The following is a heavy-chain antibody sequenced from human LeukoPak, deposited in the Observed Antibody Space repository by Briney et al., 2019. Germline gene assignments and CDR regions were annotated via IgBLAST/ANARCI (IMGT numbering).Heavy chain of an antibody. J-gene: IGHJ4*02. D-gene: IGHD1-26*01. V-gene: IGHV4-4*07. Sequence: SETLSLTCTVSGGSVTTYYWSWIRQSAGKGLEWIGHISTSGTTTYNPSLKSRVTMSVDTSKNQFSLKLTSVTAADTAVYYCAREATVVGATVIWGQGTLVTVSS. CDR1: GGSVTTYY. CDR2: ISTSGTT. CDR3: AREATVVGATVI.